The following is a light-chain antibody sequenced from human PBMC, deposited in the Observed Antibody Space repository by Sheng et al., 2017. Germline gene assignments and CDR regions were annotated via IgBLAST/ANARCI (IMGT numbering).Light chain of an antibody. J-gene: IGKJ1*01. CDR3: QQYNNWPRT. CDR2: GAS. Sequence: EIVMTQSPATLSVSPGERATLSCRASQSVSSNLAWYQQKPGQAPRLLIYGASTRVTGIPARFSGSGSGTEFTLTISSLQSEDFAVYYCQQYNNWPRTFGPRDRRWKSN. CDR1: QSVSSN. V-gene: IGKV3-15*01.